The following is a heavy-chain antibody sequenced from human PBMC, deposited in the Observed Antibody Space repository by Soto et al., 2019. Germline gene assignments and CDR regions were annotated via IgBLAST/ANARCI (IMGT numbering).Heavy chain of an antibody. J-gene: IGHJ4*02. CDR3: TTGLGRAVAGWGYYFDY. CDR1: GFTFSSAW. V-gene: IGHV3-15*01. CDR2: IKSKTDGGTT. Sequence: GGSLRLSCAASGFTFSSAWMSWVRQAPGKGLEWVGRIKSKTDGGTTDYAAPVKGRFTISRDDSKNTLYLQMNSLKTEDTAVYYCTTGLGRAVAGWGYYFDYWGQGTLVTVSS. D-gene: IGHD6-19*01.